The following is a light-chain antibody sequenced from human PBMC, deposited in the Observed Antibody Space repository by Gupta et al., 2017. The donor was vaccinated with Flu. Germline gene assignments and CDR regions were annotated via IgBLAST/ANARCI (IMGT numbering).Light chain of an antibody. Sequence: DIQMTQSPSTLSASVGDRVTITCRASQSISSWLAWYQQKPGKAPKLLIYKASILERGVQSMFSGSGVGTELTLTINSRQPKDCVAYYCQQKNSDYPLFTFGHGTKVDIK. CDR2: KAS. V-gene: IGKV1-5*03. J-gene: IGKJ3*01. CDR3: QQKNSDYPLFT. CDR1: QSISSW.